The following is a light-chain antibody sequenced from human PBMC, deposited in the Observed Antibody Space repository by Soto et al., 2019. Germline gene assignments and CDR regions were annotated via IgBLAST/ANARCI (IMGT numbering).Light chain of an antibody. CDR3: QHYNSYSEA. CDR1: QTISSW. Sequence: DIQMTQSPSTLSGSVGDRVTITCRASQTISSWLAWYQQKPGKAPKLLIYKAATLTSGVPLRFSGSGSGTEFTLTSSSLQPDDFATYYCQHYNSYSEAFGQGTKVELK. J-gene: IGKJ1*01. V-gene: IGKV1-5*03. CDR2: KAA.